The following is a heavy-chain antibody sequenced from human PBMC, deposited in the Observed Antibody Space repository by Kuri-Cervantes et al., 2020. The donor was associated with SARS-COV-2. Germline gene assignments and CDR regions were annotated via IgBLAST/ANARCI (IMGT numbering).Heavy chain of an antibody. V-gene: IGHV3-23*01. J-gene: IGHJ5*02. CDR3: AKGDSSGWYNWFDP. CDR2: ISGSGGST. Sequence: GESLKISCAASGFTFSSYAMSWVRQAPGKGLEWVSAISGSGGSTYYADSVKGRFTISRDNSKNTLYLQMNSLRAEDTAVYYCAKGDSSGWYNWFDPWGQGTLVTVSS. D-gene: IGHD6-19*01. CDR1: GFTFSSYA.